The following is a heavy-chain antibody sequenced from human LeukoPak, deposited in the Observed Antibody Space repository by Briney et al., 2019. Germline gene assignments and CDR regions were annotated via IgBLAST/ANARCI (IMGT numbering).Heavy chain of an antibody. Sequence: SETLSLTCTVSGGSISSYYWSWIRQPAGKGLEWIGRINTSGSTNYIPSLKSRVTMSVDTSKNQFSLKLTSVTAADTAVYYCARTIASLIYSSSWSFDYWGQGTLVTVSS. CDR2: INTSGST. CDR3: ARTIASLIYSSSWSFDY. V-gene: IGHV4-4*07. J-gene: IGHJ4*02. CDR1: GGSISSYY. D-gene: IGHD6-13*01.